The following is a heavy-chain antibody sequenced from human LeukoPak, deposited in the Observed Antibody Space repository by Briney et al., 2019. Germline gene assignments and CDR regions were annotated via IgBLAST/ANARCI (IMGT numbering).Heavy chain of an antibody. CDR3: AKDSGYETSGYSFDY. CDR1: GFTFSNYG. D-gene: IGHD3-22*01. V-gene: IGHV3-30*02. CDR2: LRYDGNYK. Sequence: GGSLRLSCAASGFTFSNYGMHWVRQAPGKGLEWVAFLRYDGNYKYYADSVKGRFTIPRDSSKDTLYLQMNSLGAEDKGVYYCAKDSGYETSGYSFDYWGQGTLVTVPS. J-gene: IGHJ4*02.